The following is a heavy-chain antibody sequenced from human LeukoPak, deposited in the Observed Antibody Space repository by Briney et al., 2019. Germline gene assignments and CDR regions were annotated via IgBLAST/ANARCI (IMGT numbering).Heavy chain of an antibody. CDR1: GYTFSSYY. CDR3: ARVLPGMDV. J-gene: IGHJ6*02. D-gene: IGHD5-18*01. CDR2: INPSGDTT. Sequence: GASVKVSCKASGYTFSSYYMHWVRQAPGQGLEWMGIINPSGDTTSYAQKFQDRVTMTRDTSTSTVYMELSSLRSEDTAVYYCARVLPGMDVWGQGTTVTVSS. V-gene: IGHV1-46*01.